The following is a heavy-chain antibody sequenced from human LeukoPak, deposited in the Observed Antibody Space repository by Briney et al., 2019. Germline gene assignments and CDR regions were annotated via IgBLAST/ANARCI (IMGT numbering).Heavy chain of an antibody. V-gene: IGHV3-23*01. D-gene: IGHD2-8*01. J-gene: IGHJ4*02. CDR1: GFTFSSYA. CDR3: AKGESSGVSPFDY. CDR2: ISGSGGSA. Sequence: GSLRLSCAASGFTFSSYAMSWVRQAPGKGLEWVSAISGSGGSAYYADSVKGRFTISRDNYKNPLYLQMNSLRAEDTAVYYCAKGESSGVSPFDYWGQGTQVTVSS.